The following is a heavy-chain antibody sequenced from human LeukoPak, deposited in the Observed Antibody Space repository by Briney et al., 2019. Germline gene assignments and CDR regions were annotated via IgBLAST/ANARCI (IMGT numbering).Heavy chain of an antibody. V-gene: IGHV1-46*01. CDR1: GYTFTGYS. D-gene: IGHD3-10*01. CDR3: ARPSGPSFDI. J-gene: IGHJ3*02. Sequence: ASVKVSCKASGYTFTGYSLHWVRQAPGQGLEWMGTINPSGGTTNYAQKFQARITMTGDTSTSTIYMELSSLRSEDTAMYYCARPSGPSFDIWGQGTMVTVSS. CDR2: INPSGGTT.